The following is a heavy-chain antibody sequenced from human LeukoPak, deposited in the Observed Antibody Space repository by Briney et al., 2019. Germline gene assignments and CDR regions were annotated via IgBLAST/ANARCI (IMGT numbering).Heavy chain of an antibody. CDR2: IIPIFGTT. J-gene: IGHJ4*02. CDR1: GGTFSSYA. Sequence: GASVKVSCKASGGTFSSYAISWVRQAPGQGFQWIGGIIPIFGTTHYAQKFQGRVTITADESTNTAFMELNSLRSEDTAVYYCARGYSYYYDSSGYYYFDYWGQGTLVTVSS. CDR3: ARGYSYYYDSSGYYYFDY. D-gene: IGHD3-22*01. V-gene: IGHV1-69*13.